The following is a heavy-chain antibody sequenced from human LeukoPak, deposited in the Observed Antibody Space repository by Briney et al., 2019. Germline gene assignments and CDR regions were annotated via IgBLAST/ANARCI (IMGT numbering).Heavy chain of an antibody. D-gene: IGHD3-22*01. CDR1: GFTFSIYA. V-gene: IGHV3-30*04. CDR3: AKPQRGGYYYFDYYYYMDV. J-gene: IGHJ6*03. Sequence: GGSLRLSCAASGFTFSIYAMHWVRQAPGKGLEWVAVISNDGSDKYYADSVKGRFTISRDNSKSTLYLQMNSLRAEDTAVYYCAKPQRGGYYYFDYYYYMDVWGKGTTVTVSS. CDR2: ISNDGSDK.